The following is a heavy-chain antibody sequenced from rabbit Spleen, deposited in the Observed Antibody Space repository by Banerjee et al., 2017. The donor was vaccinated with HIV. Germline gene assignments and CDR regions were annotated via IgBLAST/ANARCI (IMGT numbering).Heavy chain of an antibody. Sequence: QEQLVESGGGLVQPGGSLKLSCKASGFDFSTYGVSWVRQAPGKGLEWIGYIDPVFGITYYASWVNGRFTISSHNAQNTLYLQLTSLTAADTATYFCARTDGSSSGDGLSLWGPGTLVTVS. D-gene: IGHD1-1*01. CDR3: ARTDGSSSGDGLSL. V-gene: IGHV1S47*01. CDR1: GFDFSTYG. J-gene: IGHJ4*01. CDR2: IDPVFGIT.